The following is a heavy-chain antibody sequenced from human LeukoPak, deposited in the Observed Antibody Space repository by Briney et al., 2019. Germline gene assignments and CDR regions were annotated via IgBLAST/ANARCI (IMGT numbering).Heavy chain of an antibody. J-gene: IGHJ5*02. Sequence: SETLSLTCAVYGGSFSGYYWSWIRQPPGKGLEWIGEINHSGSTNYNPSLKSRVTISVDTSKNQFSLKLSSVTAADTAVYYCARETNWFDPWAREPWSPSPQ. CDR1: GGSFSGYY. V-gene: IGHV4-34*01. CDR2: INHSGST. CDR3: ARETNWFDP.